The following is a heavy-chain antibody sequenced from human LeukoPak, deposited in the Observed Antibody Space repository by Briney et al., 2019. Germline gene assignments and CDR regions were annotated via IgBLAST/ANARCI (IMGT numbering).Heavy chain of an antibody. V-gene: IGHV4-38-2*01. CDR3: AGARGYCCSTSCYGGGAFDI. J-gene: IGHJ3*02. CDR2: IYHSGST. CDR1: GYSISSGYY. Sequence: PSETLSLTCAVSGYSISSGYYWGWIRQPPGKGLEWIGSIYHSGSTYYNPSLKSRVTVSVDTSKNQFSLKLSSVTAADTALYYCAGARGYCCSTSCYGGGAFDIWGQGTMVTVSS. D-gene: IGHD2-2*01.